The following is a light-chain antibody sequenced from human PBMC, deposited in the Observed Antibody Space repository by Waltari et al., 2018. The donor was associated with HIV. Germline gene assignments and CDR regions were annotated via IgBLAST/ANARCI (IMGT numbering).Light chain of an antibody. J-gene: IGLJ2*01. CDR1: SSDVGGSTY. V-gene: IGLV2-14*01. CDR3: SSYTSSSSVV. CDR2: EVS. Sequence: SALTQPAAGSVSPGQSITISCTGTSSDVGGSTYLSWYQQHPGKAPKLMIYEVSNRPSGVSNRFSGSKSGNTASLTISGLQAEDEADYYCSSYTSSSSVVFGGGTKLTVL.